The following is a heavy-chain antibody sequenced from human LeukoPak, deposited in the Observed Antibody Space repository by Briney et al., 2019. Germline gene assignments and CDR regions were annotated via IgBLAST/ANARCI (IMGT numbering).Heavy chain of an antibody. CDR3: AREGYSSGRGIRYYFDY. D-gene: IGHD6-19*01. CDR2: INTNTGNP. CDR1: GYTFTSYA. J-gene: IGHJ4*02. Sequence: GASVKVSCKASGYTFTSYAMNWVRQAPGQGLEWMGWINTNTGNPTYAQGFTGRFVFSLDTSVSTAYLQISSLKAEDTAIYYCAREGYSSGRGIRYYFDYWGQGTLVTVSS. V-gene: IGHV7-4-1*02.